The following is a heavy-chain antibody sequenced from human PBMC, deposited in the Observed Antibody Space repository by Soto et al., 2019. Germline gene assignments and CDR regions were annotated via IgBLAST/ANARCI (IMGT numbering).Heavy chain of an antibody. CDR3: ARDRRSDAPYGMDV. CDR1: GGSISSGGYY. V-gene: IGHV4-31*03. Sequence: QVQLQESGPGLVKPSQTLSLTCTVSGGSISSGGYYWSWIRQHPGKGLEWIGYIYYSGSTYYNPSLKSRVTISDDTSKNQFSLKLSSVTAADTAVYYCARDRRSDAPYGMDVWGQGTTVTVSS. J-gene: IGHJ6*02. CDR2: IYYSGST.